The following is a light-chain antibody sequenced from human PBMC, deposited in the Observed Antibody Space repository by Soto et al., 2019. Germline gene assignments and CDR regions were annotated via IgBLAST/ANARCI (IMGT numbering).Light chain of an antibody. Sequence: EILLTQSPATLSVSPGERATLSCRSSQSVNRNLGWYQQKPGQAPRLLIFAASTRAPGIPARFSGSGSGTEFTLTISGLQAEDFAVYYCQQYTSWTSITFGQGTRLEVK. CDR3: QQYTSWTSIT. CDR1: QSVNRN. V-gene: IGKV3-15*01. J-gene: IGKJ5*01. CDR2: AAS.